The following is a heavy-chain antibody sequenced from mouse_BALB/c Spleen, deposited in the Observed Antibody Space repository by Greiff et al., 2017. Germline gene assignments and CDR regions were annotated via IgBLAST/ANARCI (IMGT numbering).Heavy chain of an antibody. CDR2: INPNNGGT. V-gene: IGHV1-18*01. J-gene: IGHJ2*01. CDR1: GYTFTDYN. CDR3: ARLDSSGYYFDY. Sequence: VQLQQSGPELVKPGASVKIPCKASGYTFTDYNMDWVKQSHGKSLEWIGDINPNNGGTIYNQKFKGKATLTVDKSSSTAYMELRSLTSEDTAVYYCARLDSSGYYFDYWGQGTTLTVSS. D-gene: IGHD3-2*01.